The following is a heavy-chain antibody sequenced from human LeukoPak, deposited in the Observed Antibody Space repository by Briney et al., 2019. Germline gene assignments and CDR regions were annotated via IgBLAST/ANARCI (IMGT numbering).Heavy chain of an antibody. Sequence: PSETLSLTCAVYGGSFSGYYWSWIRQPPGKGLEWIGEINHSGSTNYNPSLKSRVTISVDTSKNQFSLKLSSVTAADTAVYYCARQIRYFDWLLSKPTPYYFDYWGQGTLVTVSS. J-gene: IGHJ4*02. D-gene: IGHD3-9*01. CDR3: ARQIRYFDWLLSKPTPYYFDY. CDR2: INHSGST. V-gene: IGHV4-34*01. CDR1: GGSFSGYY.